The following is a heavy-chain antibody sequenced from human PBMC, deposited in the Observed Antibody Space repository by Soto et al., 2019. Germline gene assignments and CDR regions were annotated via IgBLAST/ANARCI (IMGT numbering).Heavy chain of an antibody. J-gene: IGHJ4*02. CDR3: ASEDCRNTNCLKGFDY. CDR2: INPKSGGP. Sequence: AASVKVSCKTSGYTFTDYYMHWVRQAPGQGFEWVGGINPKSGGPKYVPKFQGRVTVTRDTSTSTAYMELNRLTSDDTAVYYCASEDCRNTNCLKGFDYWGQGTLVTVSS. CDR1: GYTFTDYY. V-gene: IGHV1-2*02. D-gene: IGHD2-15*01.